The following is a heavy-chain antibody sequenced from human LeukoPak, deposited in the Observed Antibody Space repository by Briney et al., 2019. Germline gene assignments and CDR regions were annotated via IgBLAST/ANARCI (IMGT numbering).Heavy chain of an antibody. V-gene: IGHV3-7*01. Sequence: GGSLRLSCAASGFTSSNYWMSWVRQAPGKGLEWVANIKQDGSEQYYVDSVKGRFTVSRGNAKNSLYLQMNSLRAEDTATYYCARYRNSWADWGQGTLVTVSS. CDR3: ARYRNSWAD. CDR2: IKQDGSEQ. D-gene: IGHD6-13*01. J-gene: IGHJ4*02. CDR1: GFTSSNYW.